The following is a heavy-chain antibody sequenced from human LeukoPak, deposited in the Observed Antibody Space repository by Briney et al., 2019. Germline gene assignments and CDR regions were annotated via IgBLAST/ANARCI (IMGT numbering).Heavy chain of an antibody. CDR1: GGTFSSYA. CDR2: IIPILGIA. D-gene: IGHD1-1*01. J-gene: IGHJ6*02. V-gene: IGHV1-69*10. CDR3: ARMPLLPSTTSYGMDV. Sequence: ASVKVSCKASGGTFSSYAISWVRQAPGQGLEWMGRIIPILGIANYAQKFQGRVTITADKSTSTAYMELSSLRSEDTAVYYCARMPLLPSTTSYGMDVWGQGTTVTVSS.